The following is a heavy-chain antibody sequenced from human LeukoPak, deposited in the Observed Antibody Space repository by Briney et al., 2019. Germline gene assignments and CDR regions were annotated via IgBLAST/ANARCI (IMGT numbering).Heavy chain of an antibody. J-gene: IGHJ5*02. D-gene: IGHD3-3*01. V-gene: IGHV3-74*01. Sequence: GGSLRLSCAASGFTFSSYWMHWVRQAPGKGLVWVSRINSDGSSTSYADSVKGRFTISRDHSQNMVHLQMNSLRIEDTAVYFCASGKGVYDFGWLDPWGQGTPVSVSS. CDR1: GFTFSSYW. CDR3: ASGKGVYDFGWLDP. CDR2: INSDGSST.